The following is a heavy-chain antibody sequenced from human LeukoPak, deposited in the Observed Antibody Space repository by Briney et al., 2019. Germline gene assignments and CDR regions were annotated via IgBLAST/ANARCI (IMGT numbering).Heavy chain of an antibody. D-gene: IGHD5-18*01. J-gene: IGHJ4*02. V-gene: IGHV4-34*01. CDR1: GGSFSGYY. CDR2: INHSGST. CDR3: ARGIQPRFLDY. Sequence: PSETLSLTCAVYGGSFSGYYWSWIRQPPGKGLEWIGEINHSGSTNYNPSLKSRVTISVDTSKNQFSLKLSSVTAADTAVYYCARGIQPRFLDYWGQGTLVTVSS.